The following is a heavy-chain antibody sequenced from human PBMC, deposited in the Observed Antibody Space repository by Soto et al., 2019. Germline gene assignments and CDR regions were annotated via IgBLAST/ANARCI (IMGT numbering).Heavy chain of an antibody. V-gene: IGHV4-39*01. D-gene: IGHD3-3*01. J-gene: IGHJ5*02. CDR3: ARGDYDFWSGKGVNWFDP. CDR2: IYYSGST. Sequence: SETLSLTCTVSGGSISSSSYYWGWIRQPPGKGLEWIGSIYYSGSTYYNPPLKSRVTISVDTSKNQFSLKLSSVTAADTAVYYCARGDYDFWSGKGVNWFDPWGQGTLVTVSS. CDR1: GGSISSSSYY.